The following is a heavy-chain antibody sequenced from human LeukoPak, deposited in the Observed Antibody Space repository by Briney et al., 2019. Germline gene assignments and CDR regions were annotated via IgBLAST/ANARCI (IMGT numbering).Heavy chain of an antibody. CDR3: ARDLEYGDYVNWFDP. J-gene: IGHJ5*02. V-gene: IGHV1-2*02. CDR2: INPNSGGT. CDR1: GYTFTGYY. D-gene: IGHD4-17*01. Sequence: ASVKVSCKASGYTFTGYYMHWVRQAPGQGLEWIGWINPNSGGTNYAQKFQGRVTMTRDTSISTAYMELSRLRSDDTAVYYCARDLEYGDYVNWFDPWGQGTLVTVSS.